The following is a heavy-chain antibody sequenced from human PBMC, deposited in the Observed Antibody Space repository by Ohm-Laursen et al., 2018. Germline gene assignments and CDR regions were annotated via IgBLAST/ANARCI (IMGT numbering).Heavy chain of an antibody. CDR3: AREGLLRGAFDI. CDR1: GFTFSSYG. CDR2: ISYDGSNK. Sequence: SLRLSCAASGFTFSSYGMHWVRQAPGKGLEWVAVISYDGSNKYYADSVKGRFTISRDNSKNTLYLQMNSLRAEDTAVYYCAREGLLRGAFDIWGQGTMVTVSS. V-gene: IGHV3-30*03. J-gene: IGHJ3*02. D-gene: IGHD2-15*01.